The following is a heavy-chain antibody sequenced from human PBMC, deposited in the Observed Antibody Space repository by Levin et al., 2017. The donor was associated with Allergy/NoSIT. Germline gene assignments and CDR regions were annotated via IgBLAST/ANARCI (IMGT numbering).Heavy chain of an antibody. CDR1: GGSISSGGYY. V-gene: IGHV4-31*03. CDR3: ARADWTTGTNFDY. CDR2: IYYSGST. D-gene: IGHD1-1*01. Sequence: SETLSLTCTVSGGSISSGGYYWSWIRQHPGKGLEWIGYIYYSGSTYYNPSLKSRVTISVDTSKNQFSLKLSSVTAADTAVYYCARADWTTGTNFDYWGQGTLVTVSS. J-gene: IGHJ4*02.